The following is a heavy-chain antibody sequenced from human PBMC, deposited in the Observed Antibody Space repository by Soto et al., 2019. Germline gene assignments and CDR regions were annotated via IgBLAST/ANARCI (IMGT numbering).Heavy chain of an antibody. CDR3: ARAPGAVDYYYDSSGYYYDY. Sequence: GGSLRLSCAASGFTFSDYYMSWIRQAPGKGLEWVSYISSSGSTIYYADSVKGRFTISRDNAKNSLYLQMNSLRAEDTAVYYCARAPGAVDYYYDSSGYYYDYWGQGTLVTVSS. CDR1: GFTFSDYY. D-gene: IGHD3-22*01. J-gene: IGHJ4*02. V-gene: IGHV3-11*01. CDR2: ISSSGSTI.